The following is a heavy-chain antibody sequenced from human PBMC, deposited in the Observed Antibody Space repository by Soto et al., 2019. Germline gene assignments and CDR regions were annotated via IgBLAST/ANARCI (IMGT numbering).Heavy chain of an antibody. J-gene: IGHJ5*02. D-gene: IGHD4-17*01. CDR3: ARTTVGLSGWFDP. V-gene: IGHV4-31*03. Sequence: QVQLQESGPGLVKPSQTLSLTCTVSGDSISSGGYYWSWIRQHPGKGLEWIGYIYYSGSTCYNPSLKSRVTISVDTSKNQFSLKLSSVTAADTAVYYCARTTVGLSGWFDPWGQGTLVTVSS. CDR2: IYYSGST. CDR1: GDSISSGGYY.